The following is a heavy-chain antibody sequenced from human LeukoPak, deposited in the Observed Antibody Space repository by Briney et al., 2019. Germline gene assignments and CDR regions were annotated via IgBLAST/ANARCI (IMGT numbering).Heavy chain of an antibody. J-gene: IGHJ4*02. CDR3: AKSFYSSSWYGAFWDY. D-gene: IGHD6-13*01. CDR2: ISGSGGST. CDR1: GFTFSSYG. Sequence: PGGSLRLSCAASGFTFSSYGMSWVRQAPGKGLEWVSAISGSGGSTYYADSVKGRFTISRDNSKNTLYLQMNSLRAEDTAVYYCAKSFYSSSWYGAFWDYWGQGTLVTVSS. V-gene: IGHV3-23*01.